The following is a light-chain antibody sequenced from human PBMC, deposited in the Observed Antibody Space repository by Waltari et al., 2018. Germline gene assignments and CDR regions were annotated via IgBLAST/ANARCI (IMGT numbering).Light chain of an antibody. V-gene: IGKV3-20*01. Sequence: EIVLTQSPGTLSLSPGERATPSCRASQSVSSSYLSWYQHKPGQAPRLPIYGASSRATGIPDRFSGSGSGTDFTLTISRLEPEDFAVYYCQQYGSSPLTFGGGTKVEIK. CDR2: GAS. CDR3: QQYGSSPLT. CDR1: QSVSSSY. J-gene: IGKJ4*01.